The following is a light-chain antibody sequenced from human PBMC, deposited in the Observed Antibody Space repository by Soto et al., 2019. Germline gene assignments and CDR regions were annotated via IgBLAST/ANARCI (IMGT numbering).Light chain of an antibody. J-gene: IGLJ1*01. CDR3: SSYPSSSTLV. CDR2: DVS. CDR1: SSDVGGYNY. Sequence: QSALTQPASVSGSPGQSITISCTGTSSDVGGYNYVSWYQQHPGKAPKLMIYDVSNRPSGVSNRFSGSKSGNTASLTISGLQAEDEADYYCSSYPSSSTLVFGTGTKLLVL. V-gene: IGLV2-14*01.